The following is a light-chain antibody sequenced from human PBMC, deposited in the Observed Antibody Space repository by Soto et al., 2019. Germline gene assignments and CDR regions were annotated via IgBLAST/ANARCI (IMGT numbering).Light chain of an antibody. CDR2: DVS. CDR1: SSAVGGYNY. CDR3: SSYTSISTYV. Sequence: VLAQPSSVSGSPGQSITISCTGTSSAVGGYNYVSWYQQHPGKAPKLMIYDVSNRPSGVSNRFSGSKSGNTASLTISGLQAEYDADYYCSSYTSISTYVFGTGTNVTVL. J-gene: IGLJ1*01. V-gene: IGLV2-14*01.